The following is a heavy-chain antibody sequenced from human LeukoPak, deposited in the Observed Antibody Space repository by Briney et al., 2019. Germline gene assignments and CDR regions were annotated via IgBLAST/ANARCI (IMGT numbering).Heavy chain of an antibody. J-gene: IGHJ4*02. CDR2: ISSSSSYM. CDR3: ARDRLYYYDSSGYLGTFDY. V-gene: IGHV3-21*01. D-gene: IGHD3-22*01. Sequence: GGSLRLSCAASGLTFSSYSMNWVRQAPGKGLEWVSSISSSSSYMYYADSVKGRFTISRDNAKNSLYLQMNSLRAEDTAVYYCARDRLYYYDSSGYLGTFDYWGQGTLVTVSS. CDR1: GLTFSSYS.